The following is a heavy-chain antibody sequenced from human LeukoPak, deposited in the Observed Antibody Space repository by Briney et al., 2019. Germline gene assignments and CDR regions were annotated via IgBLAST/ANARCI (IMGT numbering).Heavy chain of an antibody. J-gene: IGHJ3*02. CDR3: ARGGARVLLWFGESDDAFDI. V-gene: IGHV3-21*01. CDR1: GFTFSSYS. CDR2: ISSSSSYI. D-gene: IGHD3-10*01. Sequence: PGGSLRLSCAASGFTFSSYSMNWVRQAPGKGLEWVSSISSSSSYIYYADSVKGRFTISRDNAKNSLYLQMNSLRAEDTAVYYCARGGARVLLWFGESDDAFDIWGQGTMVTVSS.